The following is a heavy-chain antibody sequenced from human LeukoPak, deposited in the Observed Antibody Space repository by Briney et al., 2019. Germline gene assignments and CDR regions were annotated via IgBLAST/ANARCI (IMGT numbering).Heavy chain of an antibody. D-gene: IGHD2-2*01. CDR2: IYSGGST. Sequence: GGSLRLSCAASGFTVSSNYMSWVRQAPGKGLEWVSVIYSGGSTYYADSVKGRFTISRDNSKNTLYLQMNSLRAEDTAVYYCARDIVVVPAAMYYFDYWGQGTLVTVSS. V-gene: IGHV3-66*02. J-gene: IGHJ4*02. CDR3: ARDIVVVPAAMYYFDY. CDR1: GFTVSSNY.